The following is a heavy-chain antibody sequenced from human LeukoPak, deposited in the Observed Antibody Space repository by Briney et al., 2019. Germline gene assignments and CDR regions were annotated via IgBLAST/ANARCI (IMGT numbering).Heavy chain of an antibody. CDR2: ISGSGGST. CDR3: AMPDYGGYKPPNSFDY. J-gene: IGHJ4*02. Sequence: GGSLRLSCAASGFTFSSYAMSWVRQAPGKGLEWVSAISGSGGSTYYADSVKGRFTISRDNSKNTLYLQMSSLRAEDTAVYYCAMPDYGGYKPPNSFDYSGEGPLVTASS. D-gene: IGHD4-23*01. V-gene: IGHV3-23*01. CDR1: GFTFSSYA.